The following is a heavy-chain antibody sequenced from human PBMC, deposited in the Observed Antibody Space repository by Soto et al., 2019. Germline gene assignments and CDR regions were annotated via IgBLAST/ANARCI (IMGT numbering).Heavy chain of an antibody. CDR3: ASGGELLNTYYYGMDV. V-gene: IGHV4-39*01. J-gene: IGHJ6*02. CDR2: IYYSGST. D-gene: IGHD3-10*01. CDR1: GGSISSSSYY. Sequence: SETLSLTCTVSGGSISSSSYYWGWIRQPPGKGLEWIGSIYYSGSTYYNPSLKSRVTISVDTSKNQFSLKLSSVTAADTAVYYCASGGELLNTYYYGMDVWGQGTTVTVS.